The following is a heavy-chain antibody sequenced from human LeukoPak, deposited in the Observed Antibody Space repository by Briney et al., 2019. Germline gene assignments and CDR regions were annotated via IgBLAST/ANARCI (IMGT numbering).Heavy chain of an antibody. CDR3: ARGPTVITFNAFDV. D-gene: IGHD4-17*01. Sequence: GGSLRLSCAASGFTFSDYGMYWVRQAPGKGLEHVSGIISNGIYTYYANAVKGKFTISRDNSKNTLFLQMGSLRAEDMAVYYCARGPTVITFNAFDVWGQGTMVRVSS. V-gene: IGHV3-64*01. CDR1: GFTFSDYG. CDR2: IISNGIYT. J-gene: IGHJ3*01.